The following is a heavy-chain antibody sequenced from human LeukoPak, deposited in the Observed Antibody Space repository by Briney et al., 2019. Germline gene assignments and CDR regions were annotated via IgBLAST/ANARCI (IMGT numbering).Heavy chain of an antibody. Sequence: ASVKVSCKVSGYAFTGYYMHWVRQAPGQGLEWMGWINPNSGGTSYAQKFQDRVTMTRDTSISTAYMELGSLRSDDTAVYFCARGGPEGTADDASDIWGQGTVVTASS. V-gene: IGHV1-2*02. J-gene: IGHJ3*02. CDR1: GYAFTGYY. D-gene: IGHD3-10*01. CDR3: ARGGPEGTADDASDI. CDR2: INPNSGGT.